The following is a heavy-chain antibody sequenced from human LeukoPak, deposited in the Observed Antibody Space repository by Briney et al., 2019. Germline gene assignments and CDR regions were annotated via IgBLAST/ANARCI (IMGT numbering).Heavy chain of an antibody. CDR1: GYTFTGYY. V-gene: IGHV1-2*02. CDR2: INPNSGGT. CDR3: ARDQDIVVVPAAMRGPFVRYYYYMDV. Sequence: ASVKVSCKASGYTFTGYYMHWVRQAPGQGLEWMGWINPNSGGTNYAQKFQGRVTMTRDTSISTAYMELSRLRSDDTAVYYCARDQDIVVVPAAMRGPFVRYYYYMDVWGKGTTVTVSS. D-gene: IGHD2-2*01. J-gene: IGHJ6*03.